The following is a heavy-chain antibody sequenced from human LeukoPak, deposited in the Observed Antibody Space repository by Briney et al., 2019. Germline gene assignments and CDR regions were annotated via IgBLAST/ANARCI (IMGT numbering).Heavy chain of an antibody. V-gene: IGHV3-48*01. Sequence: GGSLRLSCAASGFIFSSFSMNWVRQAPGKGLEWISYISSSSTIYYADSVKGRFTISRDNSKNTLYLQMNSLRAEDTAVYYCAKDRWELKGVFDYWGQGTLVTVSS. CDR2: ISSSSTI. D-gene: IGHD1-26*01. J-gene: IGHJ4*02. CDR3: AKDRWELKGVFDY. CDR1: GFIFSSFS.